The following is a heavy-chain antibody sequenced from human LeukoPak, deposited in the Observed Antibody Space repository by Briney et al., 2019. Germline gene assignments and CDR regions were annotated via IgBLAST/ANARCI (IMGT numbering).Heavy chain of an antibody. CDR1: GYTFTGNY. D-gene: IGHD4-11*01. CDR2: INPNRGGT. J-gene: IGHJ4*02. Sequence: ASVRVSCKASGYTFTGNYMHWVRQAPGQGLEWMGRINPNRGGTNYAQQFQGRVTMTRDTSISTAYMELRRLRSDDTAVYYCARDPGGLHAYWGQGTLVTVSS. V-gene: IGHV1-2*06. CDR3: ARDPGGLHAY.